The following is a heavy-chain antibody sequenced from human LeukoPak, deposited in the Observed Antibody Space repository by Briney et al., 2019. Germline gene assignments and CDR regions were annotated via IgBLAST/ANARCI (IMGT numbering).Heavy chain of an antibody. J-gene: IGHJ4*02. CDR2: INAGNGNT. D-gene: IGHD3-16*01. Sequence: GASVKVSCKASGYTFTSYAMHWVRQAPGQRLEWMGWINAGNGNTKYSQKFQGRVTITRDTSASTAYMELSSLRSDDTAVYYCARAPPGTIMMTDYWGQGTLVTVSS. CDR1: GYTFTSYA. CDR3: ARAPPGTIMMTDY. V-gene: IGHV1-3*01.